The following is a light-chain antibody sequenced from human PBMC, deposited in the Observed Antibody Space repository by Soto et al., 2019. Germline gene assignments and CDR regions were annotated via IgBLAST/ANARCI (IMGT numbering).Light chain of an antibody. Sequence: DIHLTQSPSFLSASLGDRVTITCRASQGISRYLAWYQQKPGRAPKLLIYAASTLQSGVPSRFSGSGSGTEFTLTISGLQPEDFASYYCQQLNSYPRTFGLGTRWIS. CDR1: QGISRY. J-gene: IGKJ1*01. CDR3: QQLNSYPRT. CDR2: AAS. V-gene: IGKV1-9*01.